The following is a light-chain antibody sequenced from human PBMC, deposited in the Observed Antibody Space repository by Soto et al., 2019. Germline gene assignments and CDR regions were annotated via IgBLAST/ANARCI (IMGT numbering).Light chain of an antibody. CDR1: SSDVGGYNY. J-gene: IGLJ2*01. Sequence: QSVLTQPPSVSGSPGQSLTISCTGTSSDVGGYNYVSWYQQHPGKAPKLMIYDVSNRPSGVSTRFSGSKSGNTASLTISGLQAEDEADYYCSSYTSSSTFVVFGGGTKLTVL. CDR2: DVS. CDR3: SSYTSSSTFVV. V-gene: IGLV2-14*01.